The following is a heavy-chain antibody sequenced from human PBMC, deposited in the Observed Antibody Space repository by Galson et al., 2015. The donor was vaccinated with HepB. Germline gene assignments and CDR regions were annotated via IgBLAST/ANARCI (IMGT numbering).Heavy chain of an antibody. CDR2: ISSSSGTI. Sequence: SLRLSCAASGFTFSSYSMNWVRQAPGKGLEWVSYISSSSGTIYYADSVKGRFTISRDNAKNSLYLQMNSLRAEDTAVYYCARDVWYSSGQIDYWDRGTLVTVSS. V-gene: IGHV3-48*01. CDR3: ARDVWYSSGQIDY. CDR1: GFTFSSYS. J-gene: IGHJ4*02. D-gene: IGHD6-19*01.